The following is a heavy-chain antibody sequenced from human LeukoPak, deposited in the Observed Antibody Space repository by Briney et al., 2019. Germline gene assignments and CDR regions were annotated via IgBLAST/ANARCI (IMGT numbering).Heavy chain of an antibody. CDR1: GGSISSYY. CDR2: IYYSGST. CDR3: ARHHTTYSSSWSLNDY. J-gene: IGHJ4*02. D-gene: IGHD6-13*01. Sequence: SETLSLTCTVSGGSISSYYWSWIRQPPGKGLEWIGYIYYSGSTNYNPSLKSRVTISVDTSKNQFSLKLSSVTAADTAVYYCARHHTTYSSSWSLNDYWGRGTLVTVSS. V-gene: IGHV4-59*08.